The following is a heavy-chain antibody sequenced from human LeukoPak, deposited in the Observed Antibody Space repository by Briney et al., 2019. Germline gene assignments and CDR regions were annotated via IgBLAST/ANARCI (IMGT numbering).Heavy chain of an antibody. CDR1: GFTFGSYS. J-gene: IGHJ4*02. CDR2: ISSSSSYI. D-gene: IGHD5-24*01. V-gene: IGHV3-21*01. CDR3: ARDWVYKIDY. Sequence: GGSLRLSCAASGFTFGSYSMNWVRQAPGKGLEWVSSISSSSSYIYYADSVKGRFTISRDNAKNTLILQMNSLRVEDTAVYYCARDWVYKIDYWGRGTLVTVSS.